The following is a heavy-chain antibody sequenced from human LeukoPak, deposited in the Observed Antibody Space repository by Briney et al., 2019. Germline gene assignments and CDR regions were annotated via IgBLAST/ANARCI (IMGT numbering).Heavy chain of an antibody. CDR3: ARVVGCGGDCYPGISDY. CDR1: GYTFTSYA. CDR2: INTNTGNP. J-gene: IGHJ4*02. V-gene: IGHV7-4-1*01. D-gene: IGHD2-21*02. Sequence: ASVKVSCKASGYTFTSYAMNWVRQAPGQGLEWMGWINTNTGNPTYAQGFTGRFVFSLDTSVSTAYLQIGSLKAEDTAVYYCARVVGCGGDCYPGISDYWGQGTLVTVSS.